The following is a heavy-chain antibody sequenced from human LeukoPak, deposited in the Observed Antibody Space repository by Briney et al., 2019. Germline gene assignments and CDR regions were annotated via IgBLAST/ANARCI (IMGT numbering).Heavy chain of an antibody. J-gene: IGHJ4*02. V-gene: IGHV1-2*02. CDR3: ARVGGYSGYDCDY. D-gene: IGHD5-12*01. CDR1: GYTFTSYG. Sequence: GASVKVSCKASGYTFTSYGISWVRQAPGQGLEWMGWISPDSGGTNYAQKFQGRVTMTRDTSISTAYMELSRLRSDDTAVYYCARVGGYSGYDCDYWGQGTLVTVSS. CDR2: ISPDSGGT.